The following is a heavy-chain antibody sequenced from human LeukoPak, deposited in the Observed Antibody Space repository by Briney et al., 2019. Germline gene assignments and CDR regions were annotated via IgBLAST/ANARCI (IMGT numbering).Heavy chain of an antibody. V-gene: IGHV4-38-2*02. CDR3: ARDGMIVVVITIDAFDI. J-gene: IGHJ3*02. CDR1: GYSINSGYY. D-gene: IGHD3-22*01. Sequence: PSETLSLTCTVSGYSINSGYYWGWIRQPPGKGLEWIGSIYHSGSTYYNPSLKSRVTISVDTSKNQFSLKLSSVPAADTAVYYCARDGMIVVVITIDAFDIWGQGTMVTVSS. CDR2: IYHSGST.